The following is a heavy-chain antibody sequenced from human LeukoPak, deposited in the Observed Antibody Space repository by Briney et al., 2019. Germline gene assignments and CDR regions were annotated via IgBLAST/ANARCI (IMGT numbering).Heavy chain of an antibody. Sequence: GGSLRLSCAASGFTFDDYAMHWVRQGPGKGLEWVSGISWNSGSIGYADSVKGRFTISRDNAKNSLYLQMNSLRAEDTAVYYCARVISVAGYDYWGQGTLVTVSS. D-gene: IGHD6-19*01. V-gene: IGHV3-9*01. CDR3: ARVISVAGYDY. J-gene: IGHJ4*02. CDR1: GFTFDDYA. CDR2: ISWNSGSI.